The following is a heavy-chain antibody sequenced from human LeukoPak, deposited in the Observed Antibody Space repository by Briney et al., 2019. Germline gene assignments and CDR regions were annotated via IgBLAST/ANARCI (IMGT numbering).Heavy chain of an antibody. Sequence: PSETLSLTCTVSGASISSGSYYWSWIRQPAGKGLEWIGRIYTSGSTNFNPSLQSRVTISVDTSKNQFSLNLSSVTAADTAVYYCSRVTGVWGKGTTVTVSS. J-gene: IGHJ6*04. V-gene: IGHV4-61*02. CDR3: SRVTGV. CDR2: IYTSGST. CDR1: GASISSGSYY.